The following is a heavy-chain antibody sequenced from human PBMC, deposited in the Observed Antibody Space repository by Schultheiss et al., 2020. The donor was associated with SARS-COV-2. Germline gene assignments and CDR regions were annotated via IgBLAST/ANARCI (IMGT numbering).Heavy chain of an antibody. CDR1: GFTFSSFP. CDR3: ARDPQYYDFWSGYFHY. V-gene: IGHV3-30-3*01. CDR2: ISYDGSKK. J-gene: IGHJ4*02. D-gene: IGHD3-3*01. Sequence: GGSLRLSCAASGFTFSSFPMHWVRQAPGKGLEWVAVISYDGSKKYYADSVKGRFTFSRDNSKNTLFLQMNSLRDEDTAVYYCARDPQYYDFWSGYFHYWGQGTLVTVSS.